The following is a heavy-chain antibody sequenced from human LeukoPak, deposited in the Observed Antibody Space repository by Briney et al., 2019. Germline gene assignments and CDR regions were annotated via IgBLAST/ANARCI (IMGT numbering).Heavy chain of an antibody. CDR3: ARRGNYCDY. J-gene: IGHJ4*02. CDR2: IFPGDPDT. CDR1: GYRFTSYW. V-gene: IGHV5-51*01. Sequence: GESLKTSLYGSGYRFTSYWLGWVRPMPGKGPELMGMIFPGDPDTRYSPSFQGQVTHPADRSLSTAYPPWNHPDAPDHALLYLARRGNYCDYWGQGTLVTVSS.